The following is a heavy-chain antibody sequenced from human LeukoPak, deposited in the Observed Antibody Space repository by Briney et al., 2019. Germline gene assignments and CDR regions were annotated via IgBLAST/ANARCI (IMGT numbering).Heavy chain of an antibody. D-gene: IGHD6-13*01. V-gene: IGHV4-34*01. CDR1: GGSISSYY. CDR2: INHSGST. Sequence: SETLSLTCTVSGGSISSYYWSWIRQPPGKGLEWIGEINHSGSTNYNPSLKSRVTISVDTSKNQFSLKLSSVTAADTAVYYCAGEVYHRYSSSWYRAFDYWGQGTLVTVSS. J-gene: IGHJ4*02. CDR3: AGEVYHRYSSSWYRAFDY.